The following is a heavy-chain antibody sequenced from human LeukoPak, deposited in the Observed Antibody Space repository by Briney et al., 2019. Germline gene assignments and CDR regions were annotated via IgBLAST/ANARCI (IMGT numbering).Heavy chain of an antibody. D-gene: IGHD4-17*01. V-gene: IGHV1-2*04. Sequence: ASVKVSCKASGYTFTAYYMHWVRQAPGQGLEWMGWINPNSGGTNYAQKFQGWVTMTRDTSISTAYMELSRLRSDDTAVYYCARGGTYGRLYYYYGMDVWGQGTTVTVSS. J-gene: IGHJ6*02. CDR2: INPNSGGT. CDR1: GYTFTAYY. CDR3: ARGGTYGRLYYYYGMDV.